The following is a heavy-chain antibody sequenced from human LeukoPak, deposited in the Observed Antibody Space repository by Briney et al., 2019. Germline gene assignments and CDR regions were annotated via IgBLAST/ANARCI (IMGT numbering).Heavy chain of an antibody. V-gene: IGHV3-7*01. D-gene: IGHD1-26*01. CDR1: GFTFSRYW. Sequence: GGSLRLSCAASGFTFSRYWMSWVRQAPGKGLEWVANIKEDGSEKYYVDSVKGRFTISRDNAKNSLYLQMNSLRAEDTAVYYCARGETPRSDWDYWGQGTLVTVSS. CDR3: ARGETPRSDWDY. J-gene: IGHJ4*02. CDR2: IKEDGSEK.